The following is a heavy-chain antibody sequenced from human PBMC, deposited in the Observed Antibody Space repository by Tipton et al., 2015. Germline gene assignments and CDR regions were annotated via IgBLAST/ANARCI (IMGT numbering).Heavy chain of an antibody. CDR2: IFHSGST. CDR3: ARGGAGYYYDSVGYLS. CDR1: GGAVTRNNYF. D-gene: IGHD3-22*01. V-gene: IGHV4-61*01. Sequence: LRLSCSVSGGAVTRNNYFWSWIRQPPGKGLEWIGDIFHSGSTSYNPSLRSRVFISIDTSKNQFSLKLNSVTAADTAVYYCARGGAGYYYDSVGYLSWGQGTLVTVSS. J-gene: IGHJ5*02.